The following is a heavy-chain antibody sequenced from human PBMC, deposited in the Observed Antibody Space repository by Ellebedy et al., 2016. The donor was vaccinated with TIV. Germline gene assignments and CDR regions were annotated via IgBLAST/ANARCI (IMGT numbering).Heavy chain of an antibody. CDR3: ARDVATLPLMVSGYGMDV. CDR2: INSDGRRT. CDR1: GFTFSSYW. J-gene: IGHJ6*02. D-gene: IGHD2-8*01. V-gene: IGHV3-74*01. Sequence: PGGSLRLSCAASGFTFSSYWMHWVRQAPGKGLVWVSLINSDGRRTTYADSVKGRFTISRDNSKNTLFLQMNSLRAEDTAVYFCARDVATLPLMVSGYGMDVWGRGTTVTVSS.